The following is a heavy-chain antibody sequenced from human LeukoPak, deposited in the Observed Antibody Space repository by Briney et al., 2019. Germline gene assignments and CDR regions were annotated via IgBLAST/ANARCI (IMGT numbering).Heavy chain of an antibody. Sequence: PSETLSLTCAVYGGSFSGYYWSWIRQPPGKGLEWIGEINHSGSTNYNPSLKSRVTISVDKSKNQFSLKLSSVTAADTAVYYCARRGQEARTSPFDYWGQGTLVTVSS. J-gene: IGHJ4*02. V-gene: IGHV4-34*01. CDR3: ARRGQEARTSPFDY. CDR2: INHSGST. CDR1: GGSFSGYY. D-gene: IGHD6-6*01.